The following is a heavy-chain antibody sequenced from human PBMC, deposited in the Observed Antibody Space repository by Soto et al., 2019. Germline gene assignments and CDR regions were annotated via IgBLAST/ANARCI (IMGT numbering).Heavy chain of an antibody. V-gene: IGHV1-69*01. D-gene: IGHD6-19*01. CDR2: IIPIFGTV. J-gene: IGHJ4*02. Sequence: QVQLVQSGAEVKKPGSSVKVSRKASGGTFSSDAISWVRQAPGQGLEWRGGIIPIFGTVNYEQKFQGRVTITADESTSTDYLELSSLRSEDTAVYYCARDLGSGWYNYWGQGTLVTVSS. CDR1: GGTFSSDA. CDR3: ARDLGSGWYNY.